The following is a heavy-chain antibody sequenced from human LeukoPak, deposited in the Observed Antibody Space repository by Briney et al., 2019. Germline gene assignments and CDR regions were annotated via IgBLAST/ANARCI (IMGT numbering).Heavy chain of an antibody. CDR3: ARAHNSYGSGFPYYGMDV. J-gene: IGHJ6*02. D-gene: IGHD3-10*01. CDR1: GYTFTGYS. Sequence: ASVKVSCKASGYTFTGYSVHWVRQAPGQGLEWMGWINPNSGGTNYAQKFQGRVTMTRDTSISTAYMELSRLRSDDTAVYYCARAHNSYGSGFPYYGMDVWGQGTTVTVSS. CDR2: INPNSGGT. V-gene: IGHV1-2*02.